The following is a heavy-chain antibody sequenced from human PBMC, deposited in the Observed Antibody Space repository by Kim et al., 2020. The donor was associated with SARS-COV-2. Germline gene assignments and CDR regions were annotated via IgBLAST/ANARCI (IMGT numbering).Heavy chain of an antibody. D-gene: IGHD2-8*01. CDR2: IIPIFGTA. CDR3: ASRYCTNGVCYTGVYYYYYYGMDV. Sequence: SVKVSCKASGGTFSSYAISWVRQAPGQGLEWMGGIIPIFGTANYAQKFQGRVTITADESTSTAYMELSSLRSEDTAVYYCASRYCTNGVCYTGVYYYYYYGMDVWGQGTTVTVSS. CDR1: GGTFSSYA. J-gene: IGHJ6*02. V-gene: IGHV1-69*13.